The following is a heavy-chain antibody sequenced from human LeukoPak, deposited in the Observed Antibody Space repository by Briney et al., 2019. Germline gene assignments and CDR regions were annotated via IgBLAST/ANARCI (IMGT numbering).Heavy chain of an antibody. V-gene: IGHV1-2*02. CDR1: GYTFTGYY. Sequence: GASVKVSCKASGYTFTGYYMHWVRQAPGQGLEWMGWINPNSGGTNYAQKFQGRVTMTRDTSISTAYMELSRLRSDDTAVYYCARDVTRRDYYDSSGYYQYFDYWGQGTLVTVSS. J-gene: IGHJ4*02. D-gene: IGHD3-22*01. CDR3: ARDVTRRDYYDSSGYYQYFDY. CDR2: INPNSGGT.